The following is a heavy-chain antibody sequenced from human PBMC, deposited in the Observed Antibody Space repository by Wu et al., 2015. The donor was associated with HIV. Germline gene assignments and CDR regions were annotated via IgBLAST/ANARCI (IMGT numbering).Heavy chain of an antibody. D-gene: IGHD3-9*01. CDR1: GGTLSNYA. J-gene: IGHJ6*02. Sequence: QVQLVQSGAEVKKPGSSVKVSCKASGGTLSNYAINWVRQAPGQGLEWMGKIIPMFGTANYAQRFQGRVTITADESTSTAYMELSSLRSEDTAVYYCARDRSPRHDILTGYSYYYYGMDVWGQGTTVTVSS. CDR3: ARDRSPRHDILTGYSYYYYGMDV. V-gene: IGHV1-69*15. CDR2: IIPMFGTA.